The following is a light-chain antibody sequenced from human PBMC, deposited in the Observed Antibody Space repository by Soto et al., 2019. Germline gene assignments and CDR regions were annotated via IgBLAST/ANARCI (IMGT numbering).Light chain of an antibody. CDR1: QSVSSY. Sequence: EIVLTQSPATLSLSPGQRATLSCRASQSVSSYLAWYQQKPGQAPRLLIYDASNRATGIPARFSGSGSGTDFTLTISSLEPEDCAVYYSQQRSNWPPTFGQGTRLEIK. V-gene: IGKV3-11*01. CDR3: QQRSNWPPT. CDR2: DAS. J-gene: IGKJ5*01.